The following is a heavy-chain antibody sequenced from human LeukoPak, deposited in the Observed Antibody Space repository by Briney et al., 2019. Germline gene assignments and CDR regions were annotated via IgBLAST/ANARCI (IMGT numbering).Heavy chain of an antibody. CDR3: APEATGVVDY. D-gene: IGHD3-10*01. CDR1: GFSFSTYT. J-gene: IGHJ4*02. CDR2: ISGSVRYL. V-gene: IGHV3-21*01. Sequence: GGSLRLSCAASGFSFSTYTMSWVRQAPGKGLEWVSSISGSVRYLYYADSVKGRFTISRDNTKKSLYLQMNSLRVEDTAVYYCAPEATGVVDYWGQGTLVTVSS.